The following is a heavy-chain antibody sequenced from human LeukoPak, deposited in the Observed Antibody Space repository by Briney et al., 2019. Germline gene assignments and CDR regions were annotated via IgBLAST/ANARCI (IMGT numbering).Heavy chain of an antibody. Sequence: SVKVSCKASGGTFSSSAISWVRQAPGQGLEWMGRIIPILGIANYAQKFQGRVTITADKSTSTAFMELSSLRSEDTAVYYCASTDQFPFPFDYWGQGTLVTVSS. V-gene: IGHV1-69*04. J-gene: IGHJ4*02. D-gene: IGHD2-2*01. CDR1: GGTFSSSA. CDR3: ASTDQFPFPFDY. CDR2: IIPILGIA.